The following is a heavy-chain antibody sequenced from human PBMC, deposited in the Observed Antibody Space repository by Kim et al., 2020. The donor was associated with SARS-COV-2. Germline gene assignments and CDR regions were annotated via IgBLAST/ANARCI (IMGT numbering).Heavy chain of an antibody. Sequence: SETLSLTCTVSGGSVSSGSYYWSWIRQPPGKGLEWIGYIYYSGSTNYNPSLKSRVTISVDTSKNQFSLKLSSVTAADTAVYYCAKVNCTNGVCLDYWGQG. J-gene: IGHJ4*02. CDR3: AKVNCTNGVCLDY. CDR1: GGSVSSGSYY. V-gene: IGHV4-61*01. CDR2: IYYSGST. D-gene: IGHD2-8*01.